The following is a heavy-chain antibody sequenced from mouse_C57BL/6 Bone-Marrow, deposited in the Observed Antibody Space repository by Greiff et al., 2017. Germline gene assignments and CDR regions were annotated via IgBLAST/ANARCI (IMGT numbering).Heavy chain of an antibody. CDR1: GYAFTNYL. J-gene: IGHJ2*01. V-gene: IGHV1-54*01. CDR3: ARSILNY. Sequence: VQLQESGAELVRPGTSVKVSCKASGYAFTNYLIEWVKQRPGQGLEWIGVINPGSGGTNYNEKFKGKATLTADKSSSTAYMQLSSLTSEDSAVYFCARSILNYWGQGTTLTVSS. CDR2: INPGSGGT.